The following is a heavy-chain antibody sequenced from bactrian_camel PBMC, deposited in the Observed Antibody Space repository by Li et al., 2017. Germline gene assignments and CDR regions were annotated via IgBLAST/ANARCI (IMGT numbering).Heavy chain of an antibody. CDR3: ALSPWNSERP. V-gene: IGHV3S40*01. Sequence: VQLVESGGGQVQPGGSLRLSCVASGFHFNNHGMTWVRQAPGKEVEWVSAITTDASTTYYSDSAKGRFTITQDSNKNMVYLQMNTLQPEDTAMYYCALSPWNSERPRGQGTQVTVS. J-gene: IGHJ4*01. CDR1: GFHFNNHG. CDR2: ITTDASTT. D-gene: IGHD1*01.